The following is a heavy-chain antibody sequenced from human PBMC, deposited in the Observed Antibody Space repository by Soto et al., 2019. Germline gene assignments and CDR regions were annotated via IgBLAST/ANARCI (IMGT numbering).Heavy chain of an antibody. CDR2: IYYSGST. V-gene: IGHV4-59*01. CDR1: GGSISSYY. Sequence: SETLSLTCTVSGGSISSYYWSWIRQPPGKGLGWIGYIYYSGSTNYNPSLKSRVTISVDTSKNQFSLKLSSVTAADMAVYYCARSDGRYWGQGTLVTVSS. J-gene: IGHJ4*02. CDR3: ARSDGRY.